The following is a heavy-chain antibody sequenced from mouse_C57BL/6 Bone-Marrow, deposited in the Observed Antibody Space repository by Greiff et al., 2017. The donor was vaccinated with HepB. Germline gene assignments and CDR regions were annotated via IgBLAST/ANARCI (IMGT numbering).Heavy chain of an antibody. Sequence: EVQLQQSGAELVRPGASVKLSCTASGFNIKDDYMHWVKQRPEQGLEWIGWIDPENGDTEYASKFQGKATITADTSSNTAYLQLSSLTSEDTAVYYCTTYGSRDFDYWGQGTTLTVSS. CDR1: GFNIKDDY. CDR3: TTYGSRDFDY. J-gene: IGHJ2*01. CDR2: IDPENGDT. V-gene: IGHV14-4*01. D-gene: IGHD1-1*01.